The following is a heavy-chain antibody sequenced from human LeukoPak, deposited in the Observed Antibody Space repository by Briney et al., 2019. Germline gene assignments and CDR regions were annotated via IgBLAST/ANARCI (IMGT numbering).Heavy chain of an antibody. CDR3: ARGLVHTGGRFSKRLLSY. D-gene: IGHD3-3*01. V-gene: IGHV1-8*01. CDR2: MNPNSGNT. J-gene: IGHJ4*02. Sequence: VASVKVSCKASGYTFTSYDINWVRQATGQGLEWMGWMNPNSGNTGYAQKFQGRVTMTRNTSISTAYMELSSLRSEDTAVYYCARGLVHTGGRFSKRLLSYWGQGTLVTVSS. CDR1: GYTFTSYD.